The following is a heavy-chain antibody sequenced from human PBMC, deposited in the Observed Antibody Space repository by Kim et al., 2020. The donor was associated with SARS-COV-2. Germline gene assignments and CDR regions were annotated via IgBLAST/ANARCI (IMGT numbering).Heavy chain of an antibody. CDR2: IIPIFGTA. CDR3: ARSDIGCGGDCYPHLFDP. D-gene: IGHD2-21*02. V-gene: IGHV1-69*13. CDR1: GGTFSSYA. J-gene: IGHJ5*02. Sequence: SVKVSCKASGGTFSSYAISWVRQAPGQGLEWMGGIIPIFGTANYAQKFQGRVTITADESTSTAYMELSSLRSEDTAVYYCARSDIGCGGDCYPHLFDPWGQGTLVTVSS.